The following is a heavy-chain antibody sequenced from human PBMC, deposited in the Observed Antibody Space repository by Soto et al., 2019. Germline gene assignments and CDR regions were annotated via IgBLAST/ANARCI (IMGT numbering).Heavy chain of an antibody. CDR1: CGSISSYY. Sequence: SETLSLTCTVSCGSISSYYWSWIRQPPGKGLEWIGYIYYSGSTNYNPSLKSRVTISVDTSKNQFSLKLSSVTAADTAVYYCARWPYYYYGMDVWGQGTTVTVSS. V-gene: IGHV4-59*01. CDR3: ARWPYYYYGMDV. CDR2: IYYSGST. J-gene: IGHJ6*02.